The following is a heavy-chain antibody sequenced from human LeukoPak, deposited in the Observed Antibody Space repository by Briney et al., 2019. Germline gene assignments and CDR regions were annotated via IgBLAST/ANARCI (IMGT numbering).Heavy chain of an antibody. J-gene: IGHJ4*02. CDR2: IVVGSGNT. D-gene: IGHD3-22*01. Sequence: SVKVSCKASGFTFTSSAMQWVRQARGQRLEGIGWIVVGSGNTNYAQKFQERVTITRDMSTSTAYMELSSLRSEDTAVYYCAAYYYDSSGQYYFDYWGQGTLVTVSS. CDR3: AAYYYDSSGQYYFDY. V-gene: IGHV1-58*02. CDR1: GFTFTSSA.